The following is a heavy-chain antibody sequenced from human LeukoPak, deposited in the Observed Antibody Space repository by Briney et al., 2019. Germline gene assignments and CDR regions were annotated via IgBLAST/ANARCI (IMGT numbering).Heavy chain of an antibody. J-gene: IGHJ5*02. D-gene: IGHD2-2*01. CDR2: IYYSGST. CDR3: ARADGGYCSSTSCYLDWFDP. V-gene: IGHV4-31*03. Sequence: SETLSLTCTVSGGSISSGGYYWSWIRQHPGKGREGIGYIYYSGSTYYNPSLKSRVTISVDTSKNQFSLKLSSVTAADTAVYYCARADGGYCSSTSCYLDWFDPWGQGTLVTVSS. CDR1: GGSISSGGYY.